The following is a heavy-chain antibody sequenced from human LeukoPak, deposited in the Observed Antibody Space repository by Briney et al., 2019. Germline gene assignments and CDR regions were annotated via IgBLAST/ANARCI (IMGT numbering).Heavy chain of an antibody. CDR2: LTPSGGST. J-gene: IGHJ6*03. CDR1: GYTFTRYQ. D-gene: IGHD2-21*01. V-gene: IGHV1-46*03. Sequence: ASLKLSCKASGYTFTRYQMHWVRQAPGQGLEWMGILTPSGGSTSYAQKFQGRVTMTRDTSTSTVYMELSSLRSEDTAVYYCARAYCGGGCYGLDYYDYYMGVLVKGTTVTVSS. CDR3: ARAYCGGGCYGLDYYDYYMGV.